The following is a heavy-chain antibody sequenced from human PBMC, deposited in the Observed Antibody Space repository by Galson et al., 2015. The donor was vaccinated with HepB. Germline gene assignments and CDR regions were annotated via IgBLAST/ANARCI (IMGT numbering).Heavy chain of an antibody. Sequence: SLRLSCAASGFTFSSYGMHWVRQAPGKGLEWVAVIWYDGGNKYYADSVKGRFTISRDDSKNTLYLQMNSLRAEDTAVYYCAREDPRTYNWFDPWGQGILVTVSP. CDR2: IWYDGGNK. V-gene: IGHV3-33*01. CDR1: GFTFSSYG. J-gene: IGHJ5*02. CDR3: AREDPRTYNWFDP.